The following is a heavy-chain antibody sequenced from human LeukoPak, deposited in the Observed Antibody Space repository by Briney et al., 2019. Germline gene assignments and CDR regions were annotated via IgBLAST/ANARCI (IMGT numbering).Heavy chain of an antibody. CDR2: ISYDGSNK. Sequence: GGSLRLSCAASGFTFSSYSMHWVRQAPGKGLEWVAVISYDGSNKYYADSVKGRFTISRDNSKNTLYLQMNSLRAEDTAVYYCAKDWMASGLDYWGQGTLVTVSS. CDR1: GFTFSSYS. V-gene: IGHV3-30*04. CDR3: AKDWMASGLDY. J-gene: IGHJ4*02. D-gene: IGHD5-24*01.